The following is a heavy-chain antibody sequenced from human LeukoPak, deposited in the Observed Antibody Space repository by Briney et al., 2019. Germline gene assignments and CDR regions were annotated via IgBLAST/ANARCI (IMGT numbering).Heavy chain of an antibody. CDR3: ACGFTMIALHF. Sequence: GGSLRLSCAASGFTVSSNYMSWVRQAPGKGLEWVSVIYSINSTYYADSVKGRFTISRDNSKNTLHLQMNGLRAEDTAVYYCACGFTMIALHFWGQGTLVTVSS. CDR1: GFTVSSNY. CDR2: IYSINST. D-gene: IGHD3-22*01. V-gene: IGHV3-66*01. J-gene: IGHJ4*02.